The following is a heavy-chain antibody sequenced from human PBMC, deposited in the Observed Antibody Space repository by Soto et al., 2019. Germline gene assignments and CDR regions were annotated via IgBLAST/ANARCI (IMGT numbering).Heavy chain of an antibody. D-gene: IGHD2-2*01. CDR1: GGSFSGYY. CDR2: INHSGST. CDR3: ARGGGYCSSTSCYPYYDMDV. J-gene: IGHJ6*02. V-gene: IGHV4-34*01. Sequence: QVQLQQWGAGLLKPSETLSLTCAVYGGSFSGYYWSWIRQPPGKGLEWIGEINHSGSTNYNPSLKRRVTISVDTSKHQFSLKVSSVTAADTAVYYCARGGGYCSSTSCYPYYDMDVWGQGTTVTVSS.